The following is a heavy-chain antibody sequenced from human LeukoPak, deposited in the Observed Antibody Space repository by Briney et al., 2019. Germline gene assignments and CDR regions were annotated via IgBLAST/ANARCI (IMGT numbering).Heavy chain of an antibody. Sequence: PGGPLRLSCAASGFTFSSYWMHWVRQAPGKGLLWVSRINSDASSTSYADSVKGRFTISRDNAKNTLYLQMNSLRADDTAVYYCANEIRPNDYWGQGTLVTVSS. V-gene: IGHV3-74*01. CDR1: GFTFSSYW. D-gene: IGHD5-24*01. J-gene: IGHJ4*02. CDR2: INSDASST. CDR3: ANEIRPNDY.